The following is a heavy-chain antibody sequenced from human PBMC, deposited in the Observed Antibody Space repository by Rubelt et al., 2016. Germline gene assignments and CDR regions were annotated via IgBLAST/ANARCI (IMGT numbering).Heavy chain of an antibody. Sequence: EVQLLESGGGLVQPGGSLRLSCAASGFAFSTYGMRWVRQDPGQGLEWVSAISGSGGSTLYTDSVKGRCTISRGNSQCTVYLQMNSLRAEDTAIYYCAKDLRWGFDYWGQGTLVTVSS. CDR1: GFAFSTYG. J-gene: IGHJ4*02. V-gene: IGHV3-23*01. CDR2: ISGSGGST. D-gene: IGHD4-23*01. CDR3: AKDLRWGFDY.